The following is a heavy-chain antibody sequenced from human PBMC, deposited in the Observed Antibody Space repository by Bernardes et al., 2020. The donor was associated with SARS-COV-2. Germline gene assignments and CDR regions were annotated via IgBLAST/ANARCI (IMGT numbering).Heavy chain of an antibody. CDR2: INHYGTT. J-gene: IGHJ5*02. CDR3: GRGLTSYCGADTCHPGWIDP. D-gene: IGHD2-21*01. CDR1: GDSISSPKW. V-gene: IGHV4-4*02. Sequence: SETLYLTCDVSGDSISSPKWWSCVRQSPNKGLEWIGEINHYGTTNYNPSLKGRVTLSVDKSNNRFFLEVTSVTAADTAIYYCGRGLTSYCGADTCHPGWIDPWGQGLLVNVSS.